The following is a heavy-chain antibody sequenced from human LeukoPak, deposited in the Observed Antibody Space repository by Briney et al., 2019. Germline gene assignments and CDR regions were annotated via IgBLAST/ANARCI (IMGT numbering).Heavy chain of an antibody. CDR3: ARPGDWGSEDY. CDR1: GFTFSSYA. D-gene: IGHD7-27*01. CDR2: ISSSSSYI. Sequence: PGGSLRLSCAASGFTFSSYAMTWVRQAPGKGLEWVSSISSSSSYIYYADSVKGRFTISRDNAKNSLYLQMNSLRAEDTAVYYCARPGDWGSEDYWGQGTLVTVSS. V-gene: IGHV3-21*01. J-gene: IGHJ4*02.